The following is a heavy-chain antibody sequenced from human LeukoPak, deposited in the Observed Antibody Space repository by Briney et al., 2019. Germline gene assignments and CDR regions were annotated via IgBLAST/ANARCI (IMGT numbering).Heavy chain of an antibody. V-gene: IGHV3-7*01. CDR3: ARDVERGPSGWYFLRNGNTDAFDI. Sequence: PGGSLRLSCAASGFTFSNAWMSWVRQAPGKGLEWVANIKQDGSEKYYVDSVKGRFTISRDNAKNSLYLQMNSLRAEDTAVYYCARDVERGPSGWYFLRNGNTDAFDIWGQGTMVTVSS. CDR2: IKQDGSEK. J-gene: IGHJ3*02. CDR1: GFTFSNAW. D-gene: IGHD6-19*01.